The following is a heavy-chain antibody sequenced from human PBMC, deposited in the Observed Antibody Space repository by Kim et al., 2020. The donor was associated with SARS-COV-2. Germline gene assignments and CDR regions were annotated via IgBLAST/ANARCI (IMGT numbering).Heavy chain of an antibody. CDR2: INAGNGNT. CDR3: ARKLLWFGELGSGFDY. CDR1: GYTFTSYA. J-gene: IGHJ4*02. Sequence: ASVKVSCKASGYTFTSYAMHWVRQAPGQRLEWMGWINAGNGNTKYSQKFQGRVTITRDTSASTAYMELSSLRSEDTAVYYCARKLLWFGELGSGFDYWGQGTLVTVSS. D-gene: IGHD3-10*01. V-gene: IGHV1-3*01.